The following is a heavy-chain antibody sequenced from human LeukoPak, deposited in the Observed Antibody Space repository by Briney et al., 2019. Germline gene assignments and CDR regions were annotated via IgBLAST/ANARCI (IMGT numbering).Heavy chain of an antibody. CDR3: ARVVQVRGVMAFDY. Sequence: GGSLRLSCAASGFTFSSYWMSWVRQAPGKGLELVANIKQDGSEKYYVDSVKGRFTISRDNAKNSLYLQMNSLRAEDTAVYYCARVVQVRGVMAFDYWGQGTLVTVSS. V-gene: IGHV3-7*01. CDR2: IKQDGSEK. J-gene: IGHJ4*02. CDR1: GFTFSSYW. D-gene: IGHD3-10*01.